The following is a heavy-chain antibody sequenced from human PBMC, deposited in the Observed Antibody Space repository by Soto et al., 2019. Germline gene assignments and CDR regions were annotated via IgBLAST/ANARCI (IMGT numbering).Heavy chain of an antibody. CDR3: ARDSGGMGY. CDR1: GGTFSSYT. CDR2: IIPILGIA. Sequence: QVQLVQSGAEVKKPGSSVKVSCKASGGTFSSYTISWVRQAPGQGLEWMGRIIPILGIANYAQKFQGRVTITAHNSTSTADMELSSLRAEDTAVYYCARDSGGMGYWGQGTLVTVSS. D-gene: IGHD3-16*01. J-gene: IGHJ4*02. V-gene: IGHV1-69*08.